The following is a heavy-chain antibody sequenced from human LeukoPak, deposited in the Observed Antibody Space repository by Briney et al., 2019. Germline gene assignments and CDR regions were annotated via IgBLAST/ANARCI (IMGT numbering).Heavy chain of an antibody. CDR3: ARAVGGDGSGSL. Sequence: SETLSLTCTVSGGSISSYYWSWIRQPAGKGLEWIGRIYTSGSITYNPSLKSRVTMSVDMSTRQISLKLSSVTAADTAVYYCARAVGGDGSGSLWGPGTLVTVSS. V-gene: IGHV4-4*07. J-gene: IGHJ4*02. CDR2: IYTSGSI. CDR1: GGSISSYY. D-gene: IGHD3-10*01.